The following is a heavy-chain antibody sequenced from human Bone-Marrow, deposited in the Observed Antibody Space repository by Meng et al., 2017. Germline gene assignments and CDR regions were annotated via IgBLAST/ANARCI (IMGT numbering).Heavy chain of an antibody. CDR3: ASYDSSGPPTRFDP. D-gene: IGHD3-22*01. CDR1: GYSISSVYY. J-gene: IGHJ5*02. Sequence: SETLSLTCAVSGYSISSVYYWGWIRQPPGKWLEWIGSIYHSVSTYYHPSIKSRVTISVDTSKNQFSLKRSSVTAADTAVYYGASYDSSGPPTRFDPWGQGTLVTVSS. CDR2: IYHSVST. V-gene: IGHV4-38-2*01.